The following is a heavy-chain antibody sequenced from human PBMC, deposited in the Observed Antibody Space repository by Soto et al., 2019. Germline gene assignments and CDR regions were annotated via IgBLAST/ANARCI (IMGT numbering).Heavy chain of an antibody. J-gene: IGHJ4*02. CDR3: ARGTGGSYYYN. V-gene: IGHV1-2*02. CDR2: INPTTGGT. Sequence: ASVKVSCKASGYSLTEYYLHWVRQAPGQGLEWMGWINPTTGGTTYAQKFQGRVTMTRNTSISTAYMELSSLRSEDTAVYYCARGTGGSYYYNWGQGTLVTVSS. CDR1: GYSLTEYY. D-gene: IGHD1-26*01.